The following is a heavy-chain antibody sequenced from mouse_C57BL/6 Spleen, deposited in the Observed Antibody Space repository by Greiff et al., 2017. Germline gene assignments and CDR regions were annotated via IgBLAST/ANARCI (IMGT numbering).Heavy chain of an antibody. V-gene: IGHV1-26*01. CDR3: ARESDCGPWFAY. CDR1: GYTFTDYY. Sequence: VQLQQSGPELVKPGASVKISCKASGYTFTDYYMNWVKQSHGKSLEWIGDINPNNGGTSYNQKFKGKATLTVDKSSSTAYMELRSLTSEDSAVYYCARESDCGPWFAYWGQGTLVTVSA. D-gene: IGHD2-4*01. J-gene: IGHJ3*01. CDR2: INPNNGGT.